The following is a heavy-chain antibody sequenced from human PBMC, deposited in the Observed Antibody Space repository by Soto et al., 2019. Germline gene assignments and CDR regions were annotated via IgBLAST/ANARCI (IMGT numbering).Heavy chain of an antibody. D-gene: IGHD3-10*01. Sequence: QLQLQESGSGLVRPSQTLSLTCTVSGASIGSGSYSWNWIRQPPGKGLEWIGYLHHSGDTYFNPSLRRRVSISVDRSTNLFSLKLISVTAADTAVYYCARFPLWFGELDYWGQGALVTVSS. J-gene: IGHJ4*02. V-gene: IGHV4-30-2*01. CDR2: LHHSGDT. CDR1: GASIGSGSYS. CDR3: ARFPLWFGELDY.